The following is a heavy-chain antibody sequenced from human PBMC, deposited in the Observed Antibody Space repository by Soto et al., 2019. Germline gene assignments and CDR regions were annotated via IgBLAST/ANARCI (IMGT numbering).Heavy chain of an antibody. CDR1: GYSFTSYW. CDR2: IYPFYSDT. D-gene: IGHD1-26*01. CDR3: ARHIGSYFAAFDI. Sequence: PGESLKISCKGSGYSFTSYWIFWVRQMPVKGLEFMGIIYPFYSDTRYSPSFQGHVTISSYNSISTSYLQLSSLKASDTAMYYCARHIGSYFAAFDIWGQGTMVTVSS. V-gene: IGHV5-51*01. J-gene: IGHJ3*02.